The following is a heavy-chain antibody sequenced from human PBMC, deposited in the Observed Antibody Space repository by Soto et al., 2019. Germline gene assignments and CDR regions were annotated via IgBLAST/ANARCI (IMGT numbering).Heavy chain of an antibody. Sequence: SETLSLTCAVYGGSFSGYYWSWIRQPPGKGLEWIGEINHSGSTNYNPSLKSRVTISVDTSKNQFSLKLSSVTAADTAVYYCASRLYSGYDSKIVGFVYWGQGTLVTVSS. CDR1: GGSFSGYY. CDR2: INHSGST. D-gene: IGHD5-12*01. V-gene: IGHV4-34*01. CDR3: ASRLYSGYDSKIVGFVY. J-gene: IGHJ4*02.